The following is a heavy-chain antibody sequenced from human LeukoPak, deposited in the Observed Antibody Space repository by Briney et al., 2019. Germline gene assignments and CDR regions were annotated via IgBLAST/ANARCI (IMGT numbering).Heavy chain of an antibody. J-gene: IGHJ4*02. CDR3: ARVNYDSSGYFFDY. CDR2: IYYSGST. CDR1: GGSFSSYY. Sequence: SETLSLTCTVSGGSFSSYYWSWIRQPPGKGLEWIWYIYYSGSTNYNPSHKSRVTISVDTSKNQFSLNLSSVTAADTAVNYCARVNYDSSGYFFDYWGQGTPVTVSS. D-gene: IGHD3-22*01. V-gene: IGHV4-59*01.